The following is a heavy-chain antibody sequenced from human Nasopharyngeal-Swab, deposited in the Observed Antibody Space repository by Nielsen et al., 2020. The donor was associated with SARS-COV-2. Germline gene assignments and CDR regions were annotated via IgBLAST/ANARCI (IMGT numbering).Heavy chain of an antibody. J-gene: IGHJ4*02. CDR3: AKVGSGYDNDY. CDR2: ISWNSGSI. D-gene: IGHD3-22*01. V-gene: IGHV3-9*01. Sequence: SLKISCAASGFTFDDYAMHWVRQAPGKGLEWVPGISWNSGSIGYADSVKGRFTITRDNAKNSLYLQMNSLRAEDTALYYCAKVGSGYDNDYWGQGTLVTVSS. CDR1: GFTFDDYA.